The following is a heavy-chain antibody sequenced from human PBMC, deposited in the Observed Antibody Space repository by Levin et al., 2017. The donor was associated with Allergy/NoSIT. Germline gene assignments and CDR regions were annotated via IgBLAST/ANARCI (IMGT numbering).Heavy chain of an antibody. D-gene: IGHD2-2*01. CDR3: ATVDGHCSSTSCYGTNYYYYYYGMDV. V-gene: IGHV1-24*01. CDR2: FDPEDGET. Sequence: ASVKVSCKVSGYTLTELSMHWVRQAPGKGLEWMGGFDPEDGETIYAQKFQGRVTMTEDTSTDTAYMELSSLRSEDTAVYYCATVDGHCSSTSCYGTNYYYYYYGMDVWGQGTTVTVSS. J-gene: IGHJ6*02. CDR1: GYTLTELS.